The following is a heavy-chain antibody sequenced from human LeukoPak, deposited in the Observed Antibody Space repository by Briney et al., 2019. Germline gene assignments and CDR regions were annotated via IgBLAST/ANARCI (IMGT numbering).Heavy chain of an antibody. CDR3: AELGITMIGGV. CDR1: GFTFSDHY. J-gene: IGHJ6*04. CDR2: TRNKANSYTT. Sequence: GGSLRLSCAASGFTFSDHYMDWVRQAPGKGLEWVGRTRNKANSYTTEYAASVKGRFTISRDNAKNSLYLQMNSLRAEDTAVYYCAELGITMIGGVWGKGTTVTISS. V-gene: IGHV3-72*01. D-gene: IGHD3-10*02.